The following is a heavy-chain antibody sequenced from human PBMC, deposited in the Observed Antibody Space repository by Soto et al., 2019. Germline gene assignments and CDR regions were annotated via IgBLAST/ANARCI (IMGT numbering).Heavy chain of an antibody. V-gene: IGHV4-34*01. CDR3: AREQRRYDFTSRRLRAEMDV. CDR1: GGSFSGYY. J-gene: IGHJ6*02. CDR2: INHSGST. D-gene: IGHD3-3*01. Sequence: SETLSLTCAVYGGSFSGYYWSWIRQPPGKGLEWIGEINHSGSTNYNPSLKSRVTISVDTSKNQFSLKLSSVTAADTAVYYCAREQRRYDFTSRRLRAEMDVWGQGTTVTVSS.